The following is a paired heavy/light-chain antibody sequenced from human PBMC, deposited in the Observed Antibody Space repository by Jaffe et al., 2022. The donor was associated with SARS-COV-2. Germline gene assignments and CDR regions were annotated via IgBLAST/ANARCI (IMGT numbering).Light chain of an antibody. V-gene: IGLV3-21*04. CDR2: SDS. Sequence: SYVLTQPPSVSVAPGKTARITCGGNNIGSQGVHWYQQKPGQAPVLVIYSDSDRPSGIPERFSGSNSGNTATLTISSVEAGDEADFYCQVWDTSSDHPVFGGGTTLAVL. CDR3: QVWDTSSDHPV. J-gene: IGLJ2*01. CDR1: NIGSQG.
Heavy chain of an antibody. CDR2: INTGNGNT. V-gene: IGHV1-3*04. CDR1: GYTFTSYA. CDR3: ARGFYIGGYEDY. D-gene: IGHD5-12*01. J-gene: IGHJ4*02. Sequence: QVQLVQSGAEVKKPGASARVSCKTSGYTFTSYAMHWVRQAPGQRLEWMGWINTGNGNTRYSQKFQGRVTITRDTSASTAYMELSSLRSEDTAVYYCARGFYIGGYEDYWGQGTLVTVSS.